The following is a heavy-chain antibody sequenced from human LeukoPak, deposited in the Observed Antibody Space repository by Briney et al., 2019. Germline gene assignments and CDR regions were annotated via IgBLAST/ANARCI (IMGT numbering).Heavy chain of an antibody. Sequence: PGGSLRLSCAASGFTFSSYGMHWVRQAPGKGLEWVAVISYDGSNKYYADSVKGRFTISRDNSKNTLYLQMSSLRAEDTAVYYCAKGTLLYGSGSYFLDYWGQGTLVTVSS. V-gene: IGHV3-30*18. D-gene: IGHD3-10*01. CDR1: GFTFSSYG. CDR2: ISYDGSNK. CDR3: AKGTLLYGSGSYFLDY. J-gene: IGHJ4*02.